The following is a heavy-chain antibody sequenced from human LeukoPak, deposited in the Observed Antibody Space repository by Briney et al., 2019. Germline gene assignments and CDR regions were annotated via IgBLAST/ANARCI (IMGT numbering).Heavy chain of an antibody. CDR3: ARGADDSSGSSDY. J-gene: IGHJ4*02. CDR2: ISAYNGNT. D-gene: IGHD3-22*01. V-gene: IGHV1-18*01. Sequence: ASVKVSCKASGYTFTSYGIRGVRQAPGQGLAWMGWISAYNGNTNYAQKLQGRVTLTTDTSTSPAYMELRSLISDDTAVYSCARGADDSSGSSDYWGQGTLVTVS. CDR1: GYTFTSYG.